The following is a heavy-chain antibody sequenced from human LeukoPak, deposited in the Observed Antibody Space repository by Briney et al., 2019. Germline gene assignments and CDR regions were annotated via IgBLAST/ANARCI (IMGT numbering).Heavy chain of an antibody. CDR1: GFTFSSYA. CDR2: IWYDGSNK. V-gene: IGHV3-33*08. J-gene: IGHJ4*02. D-gene: IGHD7-27*01. Sequence: PGGSLRLSCAASGFTFSSYAMHWVRQAPGKGLEWVAVIWYDGSNKYYADSVKGRFTISRDNSKNTLYLQMNSLRAEDTAVYYCARDSQTGDLGYWGQGTLVTVSS. CDR3: ARDSQTGDLGY.